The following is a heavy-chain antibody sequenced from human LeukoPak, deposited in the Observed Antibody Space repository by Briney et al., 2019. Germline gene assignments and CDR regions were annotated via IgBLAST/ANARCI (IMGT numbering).Heavy chain of an antibody. V-gene: IGHV3-66*02. J-gene: IGHJ4*02. D-gene: IGHD1-26*01. Sequence: GGSLRLSCVASGFSISSGYMTWARQAPGKALEWVSLLYSDDSTYYPDSVKGRFTISRDNSKSTLHLQMDTLRTEDTAMYYCARDPWQGSTTLHWGQGIMVTVSS. CDR1: GFSISSGY. CDR3: ARDPWQGSTTLH. CDR2: LYSDDST.